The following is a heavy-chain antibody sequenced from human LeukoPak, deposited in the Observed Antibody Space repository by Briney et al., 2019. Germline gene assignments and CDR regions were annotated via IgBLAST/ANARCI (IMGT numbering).Heavy chain of an antibody. V-gene: IGHV4-61*02. D-gene: IGHD5-24*01. CDR2: IYASGSA. CDR1: AGSINSAGYY. Sequence: PSETLSLTCTVSAGSINSAGYYWSWIRQPAGMGLEWIGRIYASGSANYNPSLKSRVTISIDTSKNQFSLKLTSVTAADTAVYYCERVFRRGGNNYDGFDMSRQGTMVTVSS. CDR3: ERVFRRGGNNYDGFDM. J-gene: IGHJ3*02.